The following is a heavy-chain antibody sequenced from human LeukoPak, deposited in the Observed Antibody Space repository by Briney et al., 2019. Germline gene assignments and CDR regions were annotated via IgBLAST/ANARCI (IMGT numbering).Heavy chain of an antibody. CDR1: GASTSAFY. CDR2: SYSGGNA. CDR3: AHSKRGGGYYINAFAV. V-gene: IGHV4-59*01. J-gene: IGHJ3*01. D-gene: IGHD1-26*01. Sequence: SETLSLTCTVSGASTSAFYWSWIRQSPGKELEWIGYSYSGGNANYNPSLKSRVTITIDTSENQFSLRLTSVTAADTAVYFCAHSKRGGGYYINAFAVWGKGALVAISS.